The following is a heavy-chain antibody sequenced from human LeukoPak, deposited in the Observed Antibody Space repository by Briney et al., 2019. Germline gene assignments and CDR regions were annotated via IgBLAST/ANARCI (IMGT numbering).Heavy chain of an antibody. Sequence: SETLSLTCTVSGGSISSYYWSWIRQPAGKGLEWIGRIYTSGSTNYNPSLKSRVTMSVDTSKNQFSLKLSSVTAADTAVYYCARGQGTVALIGGPAPMDVWGKGTTVTVSS. CDR3: ARGQGTVALIGGPAPMDV. D-gene: IGHD3-16*01. V-gene: IGHV4-4*07. CDR2: IYTSGST. J-gene: IGHJ6*03. CDR1: GGSISSYY.